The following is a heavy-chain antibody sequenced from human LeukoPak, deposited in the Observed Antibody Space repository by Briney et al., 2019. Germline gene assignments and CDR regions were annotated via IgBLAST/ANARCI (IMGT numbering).Heavy chain of an antibody. CDR2: IIPIFGTA. CDR3: APIAAAGTLVAY. V-gene: IGHV1-69*01. Sequence: VASVKVSCKASGGTFSSYAISWVRQAPGQGLEWMGGIIPIFGTANYAQKFQGRVTITADESTSTAYMELSSLRSEDTAVYYCAPIAAAGTLVAYWGQETLVTVSS. CDR1: GGTFSSYA. J-gene: IGHJ4*02. D-gene: IGHD6-13*01.